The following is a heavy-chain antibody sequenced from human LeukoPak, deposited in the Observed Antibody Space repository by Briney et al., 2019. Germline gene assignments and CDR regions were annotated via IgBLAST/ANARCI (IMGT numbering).Heavy chain of an antibody. V-gene: IGHV3-74*03. J-gene: IGHJ3*02. CDR3: SRAVDYGSGSCALDM. CDR1: VFTFSSYW. CDR2: IRSDRSTT. D-gene: IGHD3-10*01. Sequence: QPGVSLRLSCAASVFTFSSYWMHWLPKAPGKALVWLSGIRSDRSTTYADSVKGRLTISRDNAKNTLYLQSNSLRAEDTAVYYCSRAVDYGSGSCALDMWGQGTMVTVSS.